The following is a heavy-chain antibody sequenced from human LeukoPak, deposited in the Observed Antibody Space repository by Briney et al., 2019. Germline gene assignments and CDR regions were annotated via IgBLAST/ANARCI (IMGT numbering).Heavy chain of an antibody. Sequence: GGSLRLSCAASGFTFSDHYMRWIRQTPGKGLEWVSYIYNSASNTYYADSVKGRFTISRDNAKNVLYLQMNNLRVEDTAVYYCARGHYGLDVWGQGTTVTVSS. CDR2: IYNSASNT. V-gene: IGHV3-11*01. CDR1: GFTFSDHY. J-gene: IGHJ6*02. CDR3: ARGHYGLDV.